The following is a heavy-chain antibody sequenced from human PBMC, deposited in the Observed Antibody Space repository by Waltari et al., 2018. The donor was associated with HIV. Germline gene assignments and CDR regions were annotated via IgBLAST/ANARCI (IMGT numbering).Heavy chain of an antibody. Sequence: GAEVKKPGASVKVSCKASGYTFTSYGISWVRQAPGQGLEWMGWISAYNGNTNYAQKLQGRVTMTTDTSTSTAYMELRSLRSDDTAVYYCARGGRSDFWSGRAALIYGMDVWGQGTTVTVSS. CDR3: ARGGRSDFWSGRAALIYGMDV. CDR1: GYTFTSYG. D-gene: IGHD3-3*01. CDR2: ISAYNGNT. J-gene: IGHJ6*02. V-gene: IGHV1-18*01.